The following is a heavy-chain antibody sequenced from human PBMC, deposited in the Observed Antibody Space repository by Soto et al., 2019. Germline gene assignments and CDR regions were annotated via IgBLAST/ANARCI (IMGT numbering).Heavy chain of an antibody. Sequence: LSLTCAISGDSVSSNSAAWNWIRQSPSRGLEWLGRTYYRSKWYNDYAVSVKSRITINPDTSKNQFSLQLNSVTPEDTAVYYCARCSGAPDYYYYYGMDVWGQGTTVTVSS. V-gene: IGHV6-1*01. J-gene: IGHJ6*02. CDR1: GDSVSSNSAA. CDR3: ARCSGAPDYYYYYGMDV. CDR2: TYYRSKWYN. D-gene: IGHD6-25*01.